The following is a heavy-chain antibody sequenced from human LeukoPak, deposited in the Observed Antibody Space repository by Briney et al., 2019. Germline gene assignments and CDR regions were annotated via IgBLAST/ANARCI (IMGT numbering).Heavy chain of an antibody. D-gene: IGHD5-12*01. CDR3: TRGGYSGYDYLYYFDY. V-gene: IGHV3-15*01. J-gene: IGHJ4*02. Sequence: GGSLRLSCAASGFTFSNAWMSWVRQAPGKGLEWVGRIKSKTDGGTTDYAAPVKGRFTISRDDSKNTLYLQMSSLKTEDTAVYYCTRGGYSGYDYLYYFDYWGQGTLSPSPQ. CDR2: IKSKTDGGTT. CDR1: GFTFSNAW.